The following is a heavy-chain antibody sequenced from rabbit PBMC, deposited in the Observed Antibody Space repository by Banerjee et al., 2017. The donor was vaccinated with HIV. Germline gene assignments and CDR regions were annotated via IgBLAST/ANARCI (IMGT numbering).Heavy chain of an antibody. V-gene: IGHV1S45*01. J-gene: IGHJ4*01. CDR2: INTSTGNT. Sequence: QEQLEESGGDLVKPEGSLTLTCTASGFSFSNKYVMCWVRQAPGKGLEWIACINTSTGNTVYASWVNGRFTSSSDNAQNTVDLQMNSLTAADTATYFCARVYDDYGDLDLWGPGTLVTVS. D-gene: IGHD2-1*01. CDR1: GFSFSNKYV. CDR3: ARVYDDYGDLDL.